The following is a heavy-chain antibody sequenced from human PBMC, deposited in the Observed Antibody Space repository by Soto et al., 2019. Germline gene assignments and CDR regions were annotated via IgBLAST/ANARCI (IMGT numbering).Heavy chain of an antibody. J-gene: IGHJ5*02. CDR2: MSYSGST. V-gene: IGHV4-39*01. CDR1: GGSISKSSYY. CDR3: SRRAPEGFDP. Sequence: SETLSLTCTVSGGSISKSSYYWVWIRQAPGKGLEWVGSMSYSGSTYYNPSLKSRVAISVDTSKNQLSLQVSSVTAADTAVYYCSRRAPEGFDPWGQGTLVTVSS.